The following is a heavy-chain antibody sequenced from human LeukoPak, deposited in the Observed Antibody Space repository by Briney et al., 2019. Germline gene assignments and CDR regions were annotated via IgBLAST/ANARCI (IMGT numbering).Heavy chain of an antibody. V-gene: IGHV3-48*04. J-gene: IGHJ4*02. CDR3: ARTYCTGGNCYPGIDY. CDR1: GFTFSSYS. Sequence: GGSLRLSCAASGFTFSSYSMNWVRQAPGKGLEWVSYISSSGSGSVIYYAESVKGRFTISRDNAKNSLYLQMNSLTAEDTAVYYCARTYCTGGNCYPGIDYWGQGTLVTVSS. CDR2: ISSSGSGSVI. D-gene: IGHD2-15*01.